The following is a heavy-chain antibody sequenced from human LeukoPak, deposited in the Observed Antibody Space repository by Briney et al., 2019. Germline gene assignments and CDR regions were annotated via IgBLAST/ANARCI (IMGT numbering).Heavy chain of an antibody. Sequence: PGGSLRLSCAASGFNFDQYAMFWVRQAPGKGLEWVTGITWNSGTIAYADSVKGRFTISRDNAKSSLYLQMNSLRTEDTALYYLVRAGGRRWGHFDFRGQGTLVTVSS. V-gene: IGHV3-9*01. J-gene: IGHJ4*02. CDR1: GFNFDQYA. D-gene: IGHD1-26*01. CDR3: VRAGGRRWGHFDF. CDR2: ITWNSGTI.